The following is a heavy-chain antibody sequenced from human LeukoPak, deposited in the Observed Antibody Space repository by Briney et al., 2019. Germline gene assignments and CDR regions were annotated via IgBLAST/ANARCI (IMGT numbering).Heavy chain of an antibody. CDR2: INPNSGGT. Sequence: ASVTVSFKASGYTFTVYYMHWVRQAPGQGLEWMGWINPNSGGTNYAQKFQGRVTMTRDTSISTAYMELSRLRSDDTAVYYCARGGGYCSSTSCYLGWFDPWGQGTLVTVSS. CDR1: GYTFTVYY. V-gene: IGHV1-2*02. D-gene: IGHD2-2*03. J-gene: IGHJ5*02. CDR3: ARGGGYCSSTSCYLGWFDP.